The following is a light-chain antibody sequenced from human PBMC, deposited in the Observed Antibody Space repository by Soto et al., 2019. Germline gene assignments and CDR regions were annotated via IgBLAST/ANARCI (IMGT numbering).Light chain of an antibody. V-gene: IGKV1-39*01. CDR3: QQSYSTPIT. CDR2: AAS. Sequence: DIPFTQSPSSLSASVGDRVTITCLVSQSISSFLNWYQQKPGKAPTLLIYAASSLQSGVPSRFSGSGSGTDFTLTISSLQPEDFATYFCQQSYSTPITFGQGTRLEIK. CDR1: QSISSF. J-gene: IGKJ5*01.